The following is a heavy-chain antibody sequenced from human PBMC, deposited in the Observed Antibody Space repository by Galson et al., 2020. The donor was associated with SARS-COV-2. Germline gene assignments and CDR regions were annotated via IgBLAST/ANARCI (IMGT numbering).Heavy chain of an antibody. CDR3: GREAGYVDF. CDR2: VYYNGET. V-gene: IGHV4-61*01. Sequence: SQTLSLTCNVSGGIVRSGTFHWTWIRQAPGKGLEWIGDVYYNGETNYNPSLKSRVSISIDTSKNKFSLRLSSVTTADTAVYFCGREAGYVDFWGQGTLVTVSS. J-gene: IGHJ4*02. CDR1: GGIVRSGTFH. D-gene: IGHD2-2*01.